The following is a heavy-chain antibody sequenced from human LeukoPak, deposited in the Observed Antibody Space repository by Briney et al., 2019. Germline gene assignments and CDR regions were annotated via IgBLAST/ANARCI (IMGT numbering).Heavy chain of an antibody. CDR2: IIPIFGTA. CDR1: GGTFSSYA. Sequence: ASVTVSCKASGGTFSSYAISWVRQAPGQGLEWMGGIIPIFGTANYAQKFQGRVTITTDESTSTAYMELSSLRSEDTAVYYCARVDDILTGYFLGYWGQGTLVTVSS. V-gene: IGHV1-69*05. CDR3: ARVDDILTGYFLGY. J-gene: IGHJ4*02. D-gene: IGHD3-9*01.